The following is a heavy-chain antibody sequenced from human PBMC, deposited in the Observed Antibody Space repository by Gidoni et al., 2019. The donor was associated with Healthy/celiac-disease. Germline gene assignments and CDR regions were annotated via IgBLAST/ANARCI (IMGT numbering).Heavy chain of an antibody. V-gene: IGHV1-18*04. J-gene: IGHJ4*02. D-gene: IGHD5-12*01. CDR2: ISAYNGNT. Sequence: QVQLVQSGAEVKKPGASVTVSCKASGYTFTSYDIIWVRQAPGQGLEWMGWISAYNGNTNYAQKVQGRVSMTTDTSTSTAYMELRSLRSDDTAVYYCARRGSGYDDFDYWGQGTLVTVSS. CDR1: GYTFTSYD. CDR3: ARRGSGYDDFDY.